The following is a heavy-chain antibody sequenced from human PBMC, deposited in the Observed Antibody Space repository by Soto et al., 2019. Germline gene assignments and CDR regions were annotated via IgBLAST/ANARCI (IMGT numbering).Heavy chain of an antibody. Sequence: GGSLSLSCAASGFTVSSNYLSWVRQAPGKGLEWVSVIFSAGNTHYADSVKGRFTISRDNSKNTVFLQMNSLRAEDTAVYYCAITGAGYYIVWGQGTPVTVSS. J-gene: IGHJ4*02. CDR2: IFSAGNT. CDR3: AITGAGYYIV. V-gene: IGHV3-53*01. D-gene: IGHD3-3*01. CDR1: GFTVSSNY.